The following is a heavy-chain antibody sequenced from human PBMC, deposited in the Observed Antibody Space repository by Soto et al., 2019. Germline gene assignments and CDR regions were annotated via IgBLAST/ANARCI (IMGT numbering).Heavy chain of an antibody. Sequence: PSETLSLTCSVSGGSISSGYYYWSWIRPPPGKGLEWIGNIYYSGNNYYNPSLKSRLIISIDTYKNQLYLKVGTVTAADPDVYYCASSSLYAIDVWGQGTTVTVSS. V-gene: IGHV4-30-4*01. CDR1: GGSISSGYYY. CDR3: ASSSLYAIDV. CDR2: IYYSGNN. J-gene: IGHJ6*02.